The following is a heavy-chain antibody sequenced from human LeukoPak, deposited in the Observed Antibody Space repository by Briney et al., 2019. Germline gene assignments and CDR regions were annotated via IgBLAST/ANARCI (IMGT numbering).Heavy chain of an antibody. CDR1: GFTFSSYA. Sequence: SGRSLRLSCAASGFTFSSYAMHWVRQAPGKGLEWVAVISYDGSNKYYADSVKGRFTISRDNSKNTLYLQMNSLRAEDTAVYYCARVSSIVARLDAFDIWGQGTMVTVSS. D-gene: IGHD6-6*01. CDR2: ISYDGSNK. V-gene: IGHV3-30-3*01. J-gene: IGHJ3*02. CDR3: ARVSSIVARLDAFDI.